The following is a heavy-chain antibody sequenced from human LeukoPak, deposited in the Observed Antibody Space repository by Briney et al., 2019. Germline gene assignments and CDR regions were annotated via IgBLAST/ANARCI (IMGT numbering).Heavy chain of an antibody. D-gene: IGHD3-22*01. V-gene: IGHV1-18*01. Sequence: GASVKVSCKASGYTFTSYGISWVRQAPGQGLEWMGWISAYNGNTNYAQKLQGRVTMTTDTSTSTAYMELRSLRSDDTAVYYCARGSYYYDSSGYYYPFDYWGQGTLVTVSS. CDR2: ISAYNGNT. CDR1: GYTFTSYG. CDR3: ARGSYYYDSSGYYYPFDY. J-gene: IGHJ4*02.